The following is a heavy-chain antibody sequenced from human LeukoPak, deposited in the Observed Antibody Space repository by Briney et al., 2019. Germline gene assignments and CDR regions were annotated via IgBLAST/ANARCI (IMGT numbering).Heavy chain of an antibody. CDR2: ISGDGRST. CDR1: GFTFSSYW. Sequence: GGSLRLSCAASGFTFSSYWMHWVRQAPEKGLVWVSRISGDGRSTNYADSVKGRFTISRDNAKNTLYLQMNSLRAEDTAVYYCESLFGVVNLDSSDYSRWGQGTPVTVSS. V-gene: IGHV3-74*01. J-gene: IGHJ4*02. D-gene: IGHD3-22*01. CDR3: ESLFGVVNLDSSDYSR.